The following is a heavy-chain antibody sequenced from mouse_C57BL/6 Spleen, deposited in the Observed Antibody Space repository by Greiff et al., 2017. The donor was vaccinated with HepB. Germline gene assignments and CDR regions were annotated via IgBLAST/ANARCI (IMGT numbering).Heavy chain of an antibody. CDR2: ISSGSSTI. CDR1: GFTFSDYG. V-gene: IGHV5-17*01. J-gene: IGHJ4*01. D-gene: IGHD2-5*01. CDR3: ARQEYSNYGDAMDY. Sequence: EVMLVESGGGLVKPGGSLKLSCAASGFTFSDYGMHWVRQAPEKGLEWVAYISSGSSTIYYADTVKGRFTISRDNAKNTLFLQMTSLRSEDTAMYYCARQEYSNYGDAMDYWGQGTSVTVSS.